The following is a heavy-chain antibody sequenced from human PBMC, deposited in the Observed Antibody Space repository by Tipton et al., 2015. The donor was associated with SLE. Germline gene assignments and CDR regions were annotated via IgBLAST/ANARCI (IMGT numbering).Heavy chain of an antibody. V-gene: IGHV4-61*09. J-gene: IGHJ4*02. Sequence: TLSPTCTVSGGSISSGSYYWSWIRQPAGKGLEWIGYIYTSGSTNYNPSLKSRVTISVDTSKNQFSLKLSSVTAADTAVYYCARYRAAGYFDYWGQGTLVTVSS. CDR3: ARYRAAGYFDY. D-gene: IGHD6-13*01. CDR1: GGSISSGSYY. CDR2: IYTSGST.